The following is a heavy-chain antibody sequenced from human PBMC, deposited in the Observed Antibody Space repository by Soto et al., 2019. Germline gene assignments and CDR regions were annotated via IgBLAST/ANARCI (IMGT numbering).Heavy chain of an antibody. V-gene: IGHV1-18*01. Sequence: ASVKVSCNASGYTFTSYGISLVRQAPEQGLEWMGWISAYNGNTNYAQKLQGRVTMTTDTSTSTAYMELRSLRSDDTAVYYCARVGYYDSSGYGYYYYYGMDVWGQGTTVTVSS. CDR2: ISAYNGNT. D-gene: IGHD3-22*01. CDR3: ARVGYYDSSGYGYYYYYGMDV. CDR1: GYTFTSYG. J-gene: IGHJ6*02.